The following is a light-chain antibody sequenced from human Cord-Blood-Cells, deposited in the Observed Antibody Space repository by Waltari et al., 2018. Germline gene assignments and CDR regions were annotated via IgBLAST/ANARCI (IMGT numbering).Light chain of an antibody. V-gene: IGKV3-15*01. J-gene: IGKJ1*01. Sequence: EIVMTQSPATLSVSPGERATLSCRASQSVSSNLARYQQKPGPAPRLLIYGASTRATGIPARFSGSGSGTEFTLTISSLQSEDFAVYYCQQYNNWPPWTFGQGTKVEIK. CDR1: QSVSSN. CDR2: GAS. CDR3: QQYNNWPPWT.